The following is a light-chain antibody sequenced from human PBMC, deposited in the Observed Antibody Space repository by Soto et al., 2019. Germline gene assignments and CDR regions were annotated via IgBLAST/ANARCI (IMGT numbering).Light chain of an antibody. J-gene: IGKJ4*01. CDR3: QQSYDTPLT. V-gene: IGKV1-39*01. Sequence: DIKINQSPSAVSASVGDRVTITCRASQSISSYLNWYQQKPGKAPKLPIYAASSLQSGVPSRFSGSGSGTDFTPTINSLQPEDFATYYCQQSYDTPLTFCGGTNVDIK. CDR2: AAS. CDR1: QSISSY.